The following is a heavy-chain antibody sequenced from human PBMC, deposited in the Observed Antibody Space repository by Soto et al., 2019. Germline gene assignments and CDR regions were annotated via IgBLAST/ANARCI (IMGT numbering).Heavy chain of an antibody. D-gene: IGHD2-2*01. J-gene: IGHJ4*02. Sequence: EVQLLESGGGLVQPGGSLRLFCAASGSTFSTYAMTWVRQAPGKGLEWVSIISSSGGSTNYADSVKGRFIISRDNSKNTLYLQMNSLRAEDTAVYYCANGPGYCSSTNCWALSYSWGRGTQVTVSS. CDR1: GSTFSTYA. V-gene: IGHV3-23*01. CDR3: ANGPGYCSSTNCWALSYS. CDR2: ISSSGGST.